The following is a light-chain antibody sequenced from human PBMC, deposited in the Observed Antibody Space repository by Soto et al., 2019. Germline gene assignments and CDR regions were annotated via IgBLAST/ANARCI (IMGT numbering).Light chain of an antibody. Sequence: QSALTQPRSVSGSPGQSVTISCTGTSSNVGGYNFVSWYQQHPGKAPKLMVYDVSKRPSGVSDRFSGSKSGNTASLTISGLQAEAEGDYYCCSYAGSYTLLFGGGTKLTVL. CDR3: CSYAGSYTLL. J-gene: IGLJ2*01. CDR2: DVS. V-gene: IGLV2-11*01. CDR1: SSNVGGYNF.